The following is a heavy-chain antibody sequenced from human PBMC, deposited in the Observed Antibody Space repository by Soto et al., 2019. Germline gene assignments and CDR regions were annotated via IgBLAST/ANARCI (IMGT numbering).Heavy chain of an antibody. V-gene: IGHV3-30*18. J-gene: IGHJ4*02. D-gene: IGHD3-10*01. CDR2: ISNDGSNE. Sequence: GGSLRLSCTGSGFTFRWFGMNWVRQAPGKGLEWVARISNDGSNEYYVDSVKGRFTISRDNSKNTLYLQMDSLRAEDTAVYYCAKGEVRGIIPSYFDYWGLGTLVTVSS. CDR1: GFTFRWFG. CDR3: AKGEVRGIIPSYFDY.